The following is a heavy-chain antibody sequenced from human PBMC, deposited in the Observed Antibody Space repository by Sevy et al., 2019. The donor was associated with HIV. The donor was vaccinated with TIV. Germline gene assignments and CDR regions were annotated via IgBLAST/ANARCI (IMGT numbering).Heavy chain of an antibody. D-gene: IGHD3-3*01. CDR2: IYIGHNT. CDR1: GLSVSDNF. J-gene: IGHJ4*02. Sequence: GGSLRLSCAASGLSVSDNFMSWVRQAPGKGLEWVSVIYIGHNTYYADSVKGRFTNSRDKAENTLVLQMNSLRVEDTAVYYCARGKHVSDYYGSFDYWGQGTLVTVSS. CDR3: ARGKHVSDYYGSFDY. V-gene: IGHV3-53*01.